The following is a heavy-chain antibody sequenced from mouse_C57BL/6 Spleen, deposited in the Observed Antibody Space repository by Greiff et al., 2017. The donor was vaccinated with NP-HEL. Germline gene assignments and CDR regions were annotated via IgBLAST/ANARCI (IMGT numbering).Heavy chain of an antibody. CDR1: GYTFTSYW. Sequence: VKLQQPGAELVKPGASVKMSCKASGYTFTSYWITWVKQRPGQGLEWIGDIYPGSGSTNYNEKFKSKATLTVDTSSSTAYMQLSSLTSEDSAVYYCARSDGYYWYFDVWGTGTTVTVSS. CDR2: IYPGSGST. J-gene: IGHJ1*03. D-gene: IGHD2-3*01. V-gene: IGHV1-55*01. CDR3: ARSDGYYWYFDV.